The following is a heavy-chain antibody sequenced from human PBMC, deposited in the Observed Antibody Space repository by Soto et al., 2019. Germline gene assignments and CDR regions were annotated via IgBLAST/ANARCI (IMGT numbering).Heavy chain of an antibody. CDR1: GFTFSGSA. D-gene: IGHD2-21*01. V-gene: IGHV3-73*01. CDR2: IRSKANSYAT. CDR3: VSGLVS. J-gene: IGHJ4*02. Sequence: EVQLVESGGGLVQPGGSLKLSCAASGFTFSGSAMHWVRQASGKGLEWVGRIRSKANSYATAYAASVKGRFTISRDDSKNTAYLQMNSLKTEVTAVYYCVSGLVSWGQGTLVTVSP.